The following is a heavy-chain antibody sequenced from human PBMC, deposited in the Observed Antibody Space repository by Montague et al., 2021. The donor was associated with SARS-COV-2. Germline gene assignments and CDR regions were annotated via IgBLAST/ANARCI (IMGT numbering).Heavy chain of an antibody. CDR1: GGSFSTYS. Sequence: SETLSLTCAVHGGSFSTYSWNWIRQPPGKGLEWIREIHHGGSTIYNPSLKSRVTISADTSKNQFSLKLTSVAAADTAVYYCARLGDGVVPSPILGVGPYYSYYYMDVWGKGTMVTVSS. CDR2: IHHGGST. D-gene: IGHD3-10*01. V-gene: IGHV4-34*01. CDR3: ARLGDGVVPSPILGVGPYYSYYYMDV. J-gene: IGHJ6*03.